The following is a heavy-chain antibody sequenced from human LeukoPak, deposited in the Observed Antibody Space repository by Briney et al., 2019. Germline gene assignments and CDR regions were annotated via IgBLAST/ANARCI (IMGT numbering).Heavy chain of an antibody. V-gene: IGHV3-43*02. CDR3: AKDNGDSGSYNALDY. D-gene: IGHD1-26*01. Sequence: PGGSLRLSCAASGFTFDDYAMHWVRQAPGKGLEWASLISGDGSSTYYADSVKGRFTISRDNSKNSLYLQMNSLRTEDTALYYCAKDNGDSGSYNALDYWGQGTLVTVSS. CDR2: ISGDGSST. J-gene: IGHJ4*02. CDR1: GFTFDDYA.